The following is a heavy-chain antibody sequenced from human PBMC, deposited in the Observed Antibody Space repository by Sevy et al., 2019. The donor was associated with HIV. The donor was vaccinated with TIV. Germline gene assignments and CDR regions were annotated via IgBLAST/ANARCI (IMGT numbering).Heavy chain of an antibody. J-gene: IGHJ6*02. CDR1: GGSMSSSSYY. CDR2: IYYSGST. D-gene: IGHD3-9*01. Sequence: SETLSLTCTVSGGSMSSSSYYWGWIRQPPGKGLEWIGSIYYSGSTYYNPSLKSRVTISVDTSKNQFSLKLSSVTAADTAVYYCARRYDICMDVWGQGTTVTVSS. CDR3: ARRYDICMDV. V-gene: IGHV4-39*01.